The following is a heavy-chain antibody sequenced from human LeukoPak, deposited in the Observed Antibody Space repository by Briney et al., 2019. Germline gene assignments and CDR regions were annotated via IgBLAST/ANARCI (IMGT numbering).Heavy chain of an antibody. D-gene: IGHD1-26*01. Sequence: PGGSLRLSCEASGFTFSSYGMHWVRQAPGKGLEWVAFIRYDGSDKYYADSVKGRFTISRDNSKNTLYLQMNSLRAEDTAVYYCAKDPWEVGATSEIDYWGQGTLVTVSS. CDR2: IRYDGSDK. CDR1: GFTFSSYG. J-gene: IGHJ4*02. CDR3: AKDPWEVGATSEIDY. V-gene: IGHV3-30*02.